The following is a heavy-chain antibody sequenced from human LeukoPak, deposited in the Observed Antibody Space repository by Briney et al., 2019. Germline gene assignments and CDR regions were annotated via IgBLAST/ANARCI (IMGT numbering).Heavy chain of an antibody. V-gene: IGHV3-23*01. CDR1: GFTFSTYG. CDR2: ISSSSGST. CDR3: ATGLRLYYFDY. J-gene: IGHJ4*02. Sequence: GGSLSLSCAASGFTFSTYGMSWVRQAPGKGLEWVSGISSSSGSTYYADSVKGRFTISRDNSKNTLFLQMNSLRAEDTAVYYCATGLRLYYFDYWGQGTLVTVSS. D-gene: IGHD4-17*01.